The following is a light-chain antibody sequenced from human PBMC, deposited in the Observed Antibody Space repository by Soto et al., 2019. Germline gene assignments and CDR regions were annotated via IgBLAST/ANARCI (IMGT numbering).Light chain of an antibody. Sequence: EIVMTQSPATLSVSPGERATLSCRASQSVSSNLAWYQQKPGHAPRLLIYGASTRATGIPARFSGSGSGPEFTLTISSLQSEDFTVYYCQQYNNWPPYTFGQGTKLEIK. V-gene: IGKV3-15*01. CDR2: GAS. CDR3: QQYNNWPPYT. CDR1: QSVSSN. J-gene: IGKJ2*01.